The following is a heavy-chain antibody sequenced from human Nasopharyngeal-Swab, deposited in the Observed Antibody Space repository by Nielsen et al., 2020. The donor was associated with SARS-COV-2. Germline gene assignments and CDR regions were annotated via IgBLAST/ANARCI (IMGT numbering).Heavy chain of an antibody. CDR3: AKDILYSGSYYGVFDY. CDR1: GFTFADYA. Sequence: GGSLRLSCAASGFTFADYAMHWVRQAPGKGLEWVSGISWNSGTIVYADSVKGRFTISRDNAKNSLYLQMNSLRAEDTALYYCAKDILYSGSYYGVFDYWGQGTLVTVSS. D-gene: IGHD1-26*01. V-gene: IGHV3-9*01. CDR2: ISWNSGTI. J-gene: IGHJ4*02.